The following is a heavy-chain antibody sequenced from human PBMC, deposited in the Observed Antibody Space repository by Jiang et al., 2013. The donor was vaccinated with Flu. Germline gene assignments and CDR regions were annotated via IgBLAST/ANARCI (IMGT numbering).Heavy chain of an antibody. V-gene: IGHV4-39*07. D-gene: IGHD6-13*01. CDR3: VRQGAAAGLFFDY. J-gene: IGHJ4*02. CDR2: IYYRGHA. CDR1: GGSFSSGSYY. Sequence: LLKPSETLSLTCTVSGGSFSSGSYYWGWIRQPPGKGLEWIATIYYRGHAYYNPSLKSRVTISVDTSKNQFSLKMSSVTAADTALYYSVRQGAAAGLFFDYWGQGTLVTVSS.